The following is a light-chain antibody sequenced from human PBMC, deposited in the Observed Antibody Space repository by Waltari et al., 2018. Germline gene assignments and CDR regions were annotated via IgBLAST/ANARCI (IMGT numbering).Light chain of an antibody. CDR3: CSTDRSGDYWV. V-gene: IGLV3-10*01. Sequence: SYELTQSHSVSVSPGQTARIPCPGDALPIQYANWYQQRSGQAPVLVIYEDTKRLSGIPERISGSSSGTMSTLTIYGAQVDDEADYYCCSTDRSGDYWVFGGGTKLTVL. CDR2: EDT. CDR1: ALPIQY. J-gene: IGLJ3*02.